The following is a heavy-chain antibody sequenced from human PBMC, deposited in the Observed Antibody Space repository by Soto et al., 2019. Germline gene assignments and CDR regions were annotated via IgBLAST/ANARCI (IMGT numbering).Heavy chain of an antibody. CDR3: ATELVVVPAAQDGGHAFDI. V-gene: IGHV3-11*01. CDR2: ISSSGSTI. D-gene: IGHD2-2*01. J-gene: IGHJ3*02. Sequence: GGSLRLSCAASGFTFSDYYMSWIRQAPGKGLEWVSYISSSGSTIYYADSVKGRFTISRDNAKNSLYLQMNSLRAEDTAVYYCATELVVVPAAQDGGHAFDIWGQGTMVTVSS. CDR1: GFTFSDYY.